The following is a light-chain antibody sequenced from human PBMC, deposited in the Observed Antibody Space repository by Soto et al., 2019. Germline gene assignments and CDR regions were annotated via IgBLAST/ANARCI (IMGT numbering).Light chain of an antibody. CDR2: DAS. Sequence: EIGLTQSPATLSLSPGERATLSCGASQSVSNNYLAWYQQKPGLAPSLLIYDASSRATGIPDRFSGSGSGTDFTLTISRLEPEDFAVYYCQQYGSSPPTTFGQGTKVEI. V-gene: IGKV3D-20*01. CDR1: QSVSNNY. CDR3: QQYGSSPPTT. J-gene: IGKJ1*01.